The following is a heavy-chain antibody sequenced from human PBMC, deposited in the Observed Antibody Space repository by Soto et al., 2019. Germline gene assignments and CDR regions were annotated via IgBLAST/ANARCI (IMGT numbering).Heavy chain of an antibody. CDR3: ARGDATKIVVTTYYAMDV. J-gene: IGHJ6*02. V-gene: IGHV1-69*13. D-gene: IGHD4-17*01. CDR2: IIPVVGTA. Sequence: SVKVSCKASGGSLSNYGISLVRQAPGQGLEWMGGIIPVVGTANYVQKFQGRVTITADESTNIVYMDVTSLRSEDTAVYYCARGDATKIVVTTYYAMDVWGQGTTVTVSS. CDR1: GGSLSNYG.